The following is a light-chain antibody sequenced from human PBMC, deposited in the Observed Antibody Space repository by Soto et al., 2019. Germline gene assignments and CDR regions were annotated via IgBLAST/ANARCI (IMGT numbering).Light chain of an antibody. Sequence: QSVLTQPPSVSGAPGQRVTISCTGSSSNIGAGYDVHWYQQLPGTAPKLLIYGNNNRPSGVPDRFSVSKSGTSASLAITVLQAEDEADYYCQSYDSNLSGYVFGTGTKLTVL. V-gene: IGLV1-40*01. J-gene: IGLJ1*01. CDR1: SSNIGAGYD. CDR3: QSYDSNLSGYV. CDR2: GNN.